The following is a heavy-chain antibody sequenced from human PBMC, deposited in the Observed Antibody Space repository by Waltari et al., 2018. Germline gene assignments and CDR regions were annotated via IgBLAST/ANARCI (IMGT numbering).Heavy chain of an antibody. Sequence: QVQLVQSGAEVKKPGASVRVSCKASGYSFTAHYIYWVRQAPGQGLEWMGWINTNTGATNPAHKFQGRFTMTRDTSSSTAYMELSSLTSADTAMYYCARDLFPDFWSGYAFDIWGQGSKVTVSS. CDR3: ARDLFPDFWSGYAFDI. CDR1: GYSFTAHY. V-gene: IGHV1-2*07. J-gene: IGHJ3*02. D-gene: IGHD3-3*01. CDR2: INTNTGAT.